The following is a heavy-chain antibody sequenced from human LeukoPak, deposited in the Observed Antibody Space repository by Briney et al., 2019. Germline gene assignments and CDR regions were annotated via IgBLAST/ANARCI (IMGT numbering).Heavy chain of an antibody. CDR2: IKEDGSEK. CDR3: ARDLKGSRAQFDY. J-gene: IGHJ4*02. Sequence: PGGSLXXXCAASGFTFSSYGMHWVRQAPGKGXEGVANIKEDGSEKYYVDSVKGRFTISRDNAKNSLYLQMNSLRAEDTAVYYCARDLKGSRAQFDYWGQGTLVTVSS. V-gene: IGHV3-7*01. CDR1: GFTFSSYG. D-gene: IGHD1-26*01.